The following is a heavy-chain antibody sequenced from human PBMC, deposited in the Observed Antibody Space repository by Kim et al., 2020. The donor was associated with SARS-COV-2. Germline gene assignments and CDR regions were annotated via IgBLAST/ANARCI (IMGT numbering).Heavy chain of an antibody. CDR2: IYYSGST. V-gene: IGHV4-61*01. J-gene: IGHJ4*02. Sequence: SETLSLTCTVSGGSVSSGSYYWSWIRQPPGKGLEWIGYIYYSGSTNYNPSLKSRVTISVDTSKNQFSLKLSSLTAADTAVYYCARAALWQGIDYWGQGTLVTVSS. CDR1: GGSVSSGSYY. CDR3: ARAALWQGIDY.